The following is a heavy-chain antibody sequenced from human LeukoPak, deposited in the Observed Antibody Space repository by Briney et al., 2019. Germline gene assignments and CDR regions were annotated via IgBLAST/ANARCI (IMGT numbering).Heavy chain of an antibody. V-gene: IGHV4-61*02. J-gene: IGHJ5*02. Sequence: SQTLSLTCTVSGGSISSGSYYWRWIRQPAGKGLEWIGRIYTSGSTNYNPSLKSRFTISVDTSKNQFSLKLSSVTAADTAVYYCARDSCSGGSCYSSWFDPWGQGTLVTVSS. CDR3: ARDSCSGGSCYSSWFDP. D-gene: IGHD2-15*01. CDR1: GGSISSGSYY. CDR2: IYTSGST.